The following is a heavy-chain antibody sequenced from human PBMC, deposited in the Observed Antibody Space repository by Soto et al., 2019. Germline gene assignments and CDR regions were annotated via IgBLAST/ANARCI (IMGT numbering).Heavy chain of an antibody. V-gene: IGHV3-15*01. CDR1: GFTFGHVW. J-gene: IGHJ4*02. CDR2: IKSKTDGGTS. Sequence: EVQLVESGGGLVKPGGSLRLSCAASGFTFGHVWISWVRQAPGKGLEWVGRIKSKTDGGTSDYAAPVKGRFTISRDDSXNTLYXQXXXXKAEDTAVYYCATGSSLGAPRWGQGTLVTVSS. D-gene: IGHD3-16*01. CDR3: ATGSSLGAPR.